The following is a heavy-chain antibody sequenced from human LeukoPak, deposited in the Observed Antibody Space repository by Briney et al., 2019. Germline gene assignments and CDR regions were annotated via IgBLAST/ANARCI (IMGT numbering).Heavy chain of an antibody. CDR2: IFPGDSDT. Sequence: GESLKISCKGSGYSFASYWIAWVRQMPGKGLEWMGIIFPGDSDTRYSPSFQGQVTISADKSISTAHLQWSSLKASDTAMYYCARRIAAAEAFDIWGQGTMVTVSS. CDR3: ARRIAAAEAFDI. D-gene: IGHD6-13*01. J-gene: IGHJ3*02. V-gene: IGHV5-51*01. CDR1: GYSFASYW.